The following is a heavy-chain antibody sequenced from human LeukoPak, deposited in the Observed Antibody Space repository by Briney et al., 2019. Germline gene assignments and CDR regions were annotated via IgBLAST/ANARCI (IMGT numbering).Heavy chain of an antibody. D-gene: IGHD1-1*01. V-gene: IGHV3-33*01. Sequence: PGRSLRLSCAASGFTFRSYGMHWVRQAPGKGLEWVAVIWYDGSNQYYADSVKGRFTISRDNSKNTLYLQMNSLRDEDTAVYYCARDQGTSTTAPKRKGRFDPWGQGTLVTVSS. CDR1: GFTFRSYG. CDR2: IWYDGSNQ. CDR3: ARDQGTSTTAPKRKGRFDP. J-gene: IGHJ5*02.